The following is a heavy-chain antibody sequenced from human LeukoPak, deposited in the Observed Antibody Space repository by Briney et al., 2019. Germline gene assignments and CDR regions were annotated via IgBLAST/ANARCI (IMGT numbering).Heavy chain of an antibody. Sequence: GGSLRLSCAASGFIFSNYAMSWVRQVPGRGLEWVSTISSRGDSTYVADSVKGRFTISRDNSKNTLYLQMNTVRAEDTAVYYCVKGPRPDITVAHTVENWGQGTLVTVSS. CDR3: VKGPRPDITVAHTVEN. CDR2: ISSRGDST. CDR1: GFIFSNYA. J-gene: IGHJ4*02. V-gene: IGHV3-23*01. D-gene: IGHD6-19*01.